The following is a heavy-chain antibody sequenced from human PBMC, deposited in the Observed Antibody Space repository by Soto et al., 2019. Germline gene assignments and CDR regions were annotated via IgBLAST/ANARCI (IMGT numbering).Heavy chain of an antibody. CDR2: INSDGSST. Sequence: PGGSLRLSCAASGFTFSSYWMHWVRQAPGKGLVWVSRINSDGSSTSYADSVKGRFTISRDNAKNTLYLQMNSLRAEDTAVYYCARDRQSITIFGVAPTWYFDLWGRGTLVTVSS. CDR1: GFTFSSYW. J-gene: IGHJ2*01. CDR3: ARDRQSITIFGVAPTWYFDL. V-gene: IGHV3-74*01. D-gene: IGHD3-3*01.